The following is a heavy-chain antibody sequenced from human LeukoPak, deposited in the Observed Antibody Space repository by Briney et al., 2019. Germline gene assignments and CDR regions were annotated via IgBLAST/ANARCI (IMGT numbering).Heavy chain of an antibody. CDR3: ARGWRFGEFSFDY. D-gene: IGHD3-10*01. CDR2: MHPNSGNT. J-gene: IGHJ4*02. CDR1: GYTFTSYD. Sequence: ASVRVSCKASGYTFTSYDINWVRQATGQGLEWMGWMHPNSGNTGYAQKYQGRVTVTRNTSISTAYMELSSLRSEDTAVYYCARGWRFGEFSFDYWGQGTLVTVSS. V-gene: IGHV1-8*01.